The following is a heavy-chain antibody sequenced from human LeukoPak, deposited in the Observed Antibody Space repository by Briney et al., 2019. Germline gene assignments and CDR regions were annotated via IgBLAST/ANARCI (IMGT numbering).Heavy chain of an antibody. CDR1: GFTFSSYW. V-gene: IGHV3-7*01. CDR2: IKQDGSEK. Sequence: GGSLTLSCAASGFTFSSYWMSWVRQAPGKGLEWVANIKQDGSEKYYVDSVEGRFTISRDNAKNSLYLQMNSLRAEDTAVYYCARVPDYYDSSGYYYVDYYYMDVWGKGTTVTVSS. J-gene: IGHJ6*03. CDR3: ARVPDYYDSSGYYYVDYYYMDV. D-gene: IGHD3-22*01.